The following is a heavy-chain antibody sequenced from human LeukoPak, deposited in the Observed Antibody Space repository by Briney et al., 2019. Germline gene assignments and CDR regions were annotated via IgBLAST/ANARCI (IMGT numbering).Heavy chain of an antibody. CDR3: ARATVRFGELPNFDY. V-gene: IGHV3-11*06. D-gene: IGHD3-10*01. Sequence: PGGSLRLSCAASGFTFSDYYMSWIRQAPGKGLEWVSYISSSSSYTNYADSVKGRFTISRDNAKNSLYLQMNSLRAEDTAVYYCARATVRFGELPNFDYWGQGTLVTVSS. CDR1: GFTFSDYY. CDR2: ISSSSSYT. J-gene: IGHJ4*02.